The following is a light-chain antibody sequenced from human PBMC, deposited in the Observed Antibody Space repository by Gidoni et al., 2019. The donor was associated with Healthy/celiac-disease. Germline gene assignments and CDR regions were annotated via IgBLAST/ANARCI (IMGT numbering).Light chain of an antibody. CDR2: AAS. J-gene: IGKJ4*01. CDR1: QSISNY. CDR3: QQSYSIPLT. V-gene: IGKV1-39*01. Sequence: QITQSPSSLSASVGDRVTITCRASQSISNYLNWYQQKPGKAPKLLIYAASSLQTGVPSRFSGSGSGTDFTLTISSLQPEDFATYYCQQSYSIPLTFGGGTKVEIK.